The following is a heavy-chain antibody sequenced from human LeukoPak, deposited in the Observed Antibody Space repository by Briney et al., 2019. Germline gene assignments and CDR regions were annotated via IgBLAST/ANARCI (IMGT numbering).Heavy chain of an antibody. J-gene: IGHJ4*02. CDR3: ATQGYSSGWYMYY. CDR2: IVVGSGNT. V-gene: IGHV1-58*01. Sequence: SVKVSCKTSGFTFISSAVQWVRQARGQRLEWIGWIVVGSGNTNYAQKFQERVTITRDMSTSTAYMELSSLRSEDTAVYYCATQGYSSGWYMYYWGQGTLVTVSS. D-gene: IGHD6-19*01. CDR1: GFTFISSA.